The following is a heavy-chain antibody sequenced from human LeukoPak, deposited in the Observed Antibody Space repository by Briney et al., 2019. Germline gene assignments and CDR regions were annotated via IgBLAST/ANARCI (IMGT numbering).Heavy chain of an antibody. CDR3: AKNRRSIAVAFWYFDY. J-gene: IGHJ4*02. CDR2: ISDGGVRT. Sequence: PGGSLRLSCAASGFIFSDYAMGWVRQAPGKGLEWVSGISDGGVRTYYTDSVKGRFTISRDNSKNTLYLQMNSLRAEDTAVYYCAKNRRSIAVAFWYFDYWGQGTLVTVSS. V-gene: IGHV3-23*01. D-gene: IGHD6-19*01. CDR1: GFIFSDYA.